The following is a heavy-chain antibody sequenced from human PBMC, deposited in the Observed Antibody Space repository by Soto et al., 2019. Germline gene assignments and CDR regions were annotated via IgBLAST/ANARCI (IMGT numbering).Heavy chain of an antibody. Sequence: DVQLLESGGGLVQPGGSLRLSCTASGFSFSGYAMSWVRQAPGKGLEWFASIVASGGSTYYSDAVKGRFTIARDNSKDTVYLPMTSLRVEDTALYYCAKDYDMAVAGFDYGGQGTLVSVSS. CDR3: AKDYDMAVAGFDY. CDR2: IVASGGST. CDR1: GFSFSGYA. V-gene: IGHV3-23*01. J-gene: IGHJ4*02. D-gene: IGHD6-19*01.